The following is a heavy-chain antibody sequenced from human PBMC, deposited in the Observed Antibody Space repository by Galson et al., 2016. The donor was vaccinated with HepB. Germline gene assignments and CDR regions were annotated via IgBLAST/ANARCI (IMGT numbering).Heavy chain of an antibody. J-gene: IGHJ6*02. CDR3: GRDPGFRNGMDV. CDR1: GIIVSNDF. V-gene: IGHV3-53*01. CDR2: SYGGGDT. Sequence: SLRLSCAASGIIVSNDFMNWVRQAPGKGLEWVAVSYGGGDTYYAESVRGRFTISRDNSKTTLFLQMNSLRADDTAVYYGGRDPGFRNGMDVWGQGTKVTVSS.